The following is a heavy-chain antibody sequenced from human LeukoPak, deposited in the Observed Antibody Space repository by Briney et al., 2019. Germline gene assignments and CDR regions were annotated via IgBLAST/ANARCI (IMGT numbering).Heavy chain of an antibody. V-gene: IGHV3-23*01. Sequence: PGGSLRLSCAASGFMFNSYVMSWVCQAPGKGLEWVSTISGSGVITYYADSVKGRFTISRDSFKSTMYLQMNSLRADDTAVYYCAKSRGPNTFGGVHDYWGQGALVTVSS. CDR2: ISGSGVIT. J-gene: IGHJ4*02. D-gene: IGHD3-16*01. CDR3: AKSRGPNTFGGVHDY. CDR1: GFMFNSYV.